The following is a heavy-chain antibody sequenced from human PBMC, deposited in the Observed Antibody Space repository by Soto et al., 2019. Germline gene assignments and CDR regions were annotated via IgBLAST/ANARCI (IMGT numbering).Heavy chain of an antibody. J-gene: IGHJ6*02. CDR3: VKTRGGYSYGYYGMDV. Sequence: QPGGSLRLSCAASGFIFNNYAMSWVRQAPGKGLEWVSSISLVGGGPYYADSVKGRFTITRDSSNSTLSLQMNSLRVEDTAVYYCVKTRGGYSYGYYGMDVRGQGTTVTVSS. CDR2: ISLVGGGP. V-gene: IGHV3-23*01. CDR1: GFIFNNYA. D-gene: IGHD5-18*01.